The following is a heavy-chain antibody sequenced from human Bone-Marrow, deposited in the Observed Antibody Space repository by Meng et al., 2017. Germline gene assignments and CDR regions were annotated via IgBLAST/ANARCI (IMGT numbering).Heavy chain of an antibody. V-gene: IGHV4-34*01. Sequence: VQLQQGGAGLLKPSETLCLTGAVYGGSFSGYYWSWIRQPPGKGLEWIGEINHSGSTNYNPSLKSRVTISVDTSKNQFSLKLSSVTAADTAVYYCARGPYDYVWGSYRPLGIGTFDYWGQGTLVTVSS. D-gene: IGHD3-16*02. CDR1: GGSFSGYY. J-gene: IGHJ4*02. CDR3: ARGPYDYVWGSYRPLGIGTFDY. CDR2: INHSGST.